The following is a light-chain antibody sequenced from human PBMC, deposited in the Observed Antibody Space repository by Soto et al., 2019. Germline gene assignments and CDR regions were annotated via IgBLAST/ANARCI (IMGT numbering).Light chain of an antibody. Sequence: EIVLTQSPGTLSLSPGKRATLSCRASQSISSSYLAWYQQRPGQAPRLLIYAASSRDTGIPPRFSGSRSGTEFTLTISSLQSEDFAVYYCQQYNNWPPLTFGQGTRLEIK. CDR2: AAS. CDR3: QQYNNWPPLT. V-gene: IGKV3D-15*01. J-gene: IGKJ5*01. CDR1: QSISSSY.